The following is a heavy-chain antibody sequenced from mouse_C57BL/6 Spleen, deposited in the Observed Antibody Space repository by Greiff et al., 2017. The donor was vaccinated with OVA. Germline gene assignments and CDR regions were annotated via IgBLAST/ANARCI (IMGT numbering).Heavy chain of an antibody. V-gene: IGHV1-15*01. D-gene: IGHD2-1*01. CDR1: GYTFTDYE. J-gene: IGHJ2*01. CDR3: TRWEATMAYYFDD. Sequence: QVQLQQSGAELVRPGASVTLSCKASGYTFTDYEMHWVKQTPVHGLEWIGAIDPETGGTAYNQKFKGKAILTADKSSSTAYMELRSLTSEDSAVYYCTRWEATMAYYFDDWGKGTTLTVSS. CDR2: IDPETGGT.